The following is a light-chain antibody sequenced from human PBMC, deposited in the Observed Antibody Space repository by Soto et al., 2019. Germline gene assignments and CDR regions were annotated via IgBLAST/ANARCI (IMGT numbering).Light chain of an antibody. CDR1: SSGVGGYNY. V-gene: IGLV2-14*01. Sequence: QSVLTQPASVSGSPGQSITISCTGTSSGVGGYNYVSWYQQHPGKAPKLMIYDVSNRPSGVSNRFSGSKSGNTASLTISGLQAEDEADYYCSSYTSSSTLALYVFGTGTKVT. J-gene: IGLJ1*01. CDR3: SSYTSSSTLALYV. CDR2: DVS.